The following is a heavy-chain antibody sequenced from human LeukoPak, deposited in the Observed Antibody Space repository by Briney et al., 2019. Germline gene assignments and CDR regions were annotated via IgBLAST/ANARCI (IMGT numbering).Heavy chain of an antibody. CDR3: ARAVSDGYKPGWFDP. V-gene: IGHV1-18*01. D-gene: IGHD5-24*01. CDR2: ISAYNGNT. J-gene: IGHJ5*02. CDR1: GYTFTSYG. Sequence: ASVKVSCKASGYTFTSYGISWVRQAPGQGLEWMGWISAYNGNTNYAQKLQGRVTMTTDTSTSTAYMELSRLRSDDTAVYYCARAVSDGYKPGWFDPWGQGALVTVSS.